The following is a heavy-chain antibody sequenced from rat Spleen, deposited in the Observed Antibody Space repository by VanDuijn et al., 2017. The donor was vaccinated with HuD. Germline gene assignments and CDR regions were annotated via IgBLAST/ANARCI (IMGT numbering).Heavy chain of an antibody. V-gene: IGHV5-25*01. Sequence: EVQLVESDGGLVQPGRSLKLSCAASGFTFSDYYMAWVRQAPTKGLEWVASIRPSGGITYYRDSVKGRFTVSRDNAKSTLYLQMDSLRSEDTATYYCARRHYGYTDYFDYWGQGVMVTVSS. CDR2: IRPSGGIT. D-gene: IGHD1-9*01. CDR1: GFTFSDYY. CDR3: ARRHYGYTDYFDY. J-gene: IGHJ2*01.